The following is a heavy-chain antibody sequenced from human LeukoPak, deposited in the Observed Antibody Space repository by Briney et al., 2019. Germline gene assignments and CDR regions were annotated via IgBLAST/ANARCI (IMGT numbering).Heavy chain of an antibody. CDR3: ALRGHCSGGSCFFDYFYGMDV. CDR2: INHSGGT. D-gene: IGHD2-15*01. V-gene: IGHV4-34*01. CDR1: GGSLSDYF. Sequence: SETLSLTCAVYGGSLSDYFWSWIRQPPGTGVGWIGEINHSGGTIYNPSLKSRVNISVDTSKSQFSLRLSSVTAADTAVYYCALRGHCSGGSCFFDYFYGMDVWGQGSTVTVS. J-gene: IGHJ6*02.